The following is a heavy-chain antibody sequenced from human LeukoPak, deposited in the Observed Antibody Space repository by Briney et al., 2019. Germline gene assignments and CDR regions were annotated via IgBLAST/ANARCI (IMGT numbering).Heavy chain of an antibody. Sequence: GGSLRLSCAASGFTFSSYWMNWVRQAPGRGLEWVALINPDGSQTNYVDSVKGRLTISRDNAENSLYLQMNSLRAEDTAVYYCARDLGYGALDPWGQGTLVTVSS. V-gene: IGHV3-7*01. CDR3: ARDLGYGALDP. D-gene: IGHD4-17*01. CDR1: GFTFSSYW. CDR2: INPDGSQT. J-gene: IGHJ5*02.